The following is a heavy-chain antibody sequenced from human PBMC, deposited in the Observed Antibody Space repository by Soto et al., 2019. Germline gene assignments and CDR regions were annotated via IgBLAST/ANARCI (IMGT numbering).Heavy chain of an antibody. CDR2: TIPIFDTP. J-gene: IGHJ5*01. CDR1: GGTFGNLG. D-gene: IGHD3-10*01. V-gene: IGHV1-69*13. Sequence: SVKVSCKASGGTFGNLGISWLRQAPGQGLEWMGGTIPIFDTPHYAEKFRDRLTITADATSTAYMELTSLSSEDTATYYCARDREDGSGTKYNWFDSWGQGTLVTVSS. CDR3: ARDREDGSGTKYNWFDS.